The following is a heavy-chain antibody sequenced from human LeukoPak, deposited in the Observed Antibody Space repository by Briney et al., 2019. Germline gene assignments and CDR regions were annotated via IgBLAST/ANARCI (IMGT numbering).Heavy chain of an antibody. CDR3: ARDPTPRYCSGGSCYTHYGMDV. J-gene: IGHJ6*02. D-gene: IGHD2-15*01. CDR2: IISSSTYI. CDR1: GFTFSSYT. V-gene: IGHV3-21*01. Sequence: PGGSLRLSCAASGFTFSSYTMNWVRQAPGKGLEWVSSIISSSTYIYYADSVKGRLTISRGNAKNSLYLQMNSLRAEDTAVYYCARDPTPRYCSGGSCYTHYGMDVWGQGTTVTVSS.